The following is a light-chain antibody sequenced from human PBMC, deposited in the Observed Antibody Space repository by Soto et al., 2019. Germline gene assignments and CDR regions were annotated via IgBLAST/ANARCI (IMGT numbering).Light chain of an antibody. CDR1: QSISSW. Sequence: DIQMTQSPSTLSASVGDRVTITCRASQSISSWLAWYQQKPGKAPKLLIYKASSLESGVPSRFSGSGSGTEFTLTISSLQPDDFATYYCQQYNSYLSVTFGQGTKLEIK. J-gene: IGKJ2*01. CDR2: KAS. V-gene: IGKV1-5*03. CDR3: QQYNSYLSVT.